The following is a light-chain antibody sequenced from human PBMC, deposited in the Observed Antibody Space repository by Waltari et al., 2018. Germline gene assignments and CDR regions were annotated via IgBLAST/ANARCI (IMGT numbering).Light chain of an antibody. Sequence: SFDLTQPLSVLVSLGQTARITCGGNNIGSKNVHWYLKRPGLAPVLVIYTDSNPPSGIPERFAGSNSGNTATLTISRVQADDGADYYCQVWDGSTVVFGGGTKLTVV. J-gene: IGLJ2*01. V-gene: IGLV3-9*01. CDR3: QVWDGSTVV. CDR2: TDS. CDR1: NIGSKN.